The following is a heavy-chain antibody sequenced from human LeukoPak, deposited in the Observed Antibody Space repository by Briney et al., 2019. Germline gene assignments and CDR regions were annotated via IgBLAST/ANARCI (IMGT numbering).Heavy chain of an antibody. V-gene: IGHV3-30*04. CDR3: ARVSSWANFDY. J-gene: IGHJ4*02. CDR1: GFTFSSYA. D-gene: IGHD2-2*01. Sequence: GGSLRLSCAASGFTFSSYAMHWVRQAPGKGLEWVAVISYDGSNKYYADSVKGRFTISRDNSKNTLYLQMNSLRAEDTAVYYCARVSSWANFDYWGQGTLVTVSS. CDR2: ISYDGSNK.